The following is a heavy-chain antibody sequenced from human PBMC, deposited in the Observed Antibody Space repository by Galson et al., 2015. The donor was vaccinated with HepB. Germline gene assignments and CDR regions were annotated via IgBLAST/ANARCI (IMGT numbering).Heavy chain of an antibody. Sequence: SLRLSCAASGFTLRSYAMSWVRQAPGKGLEWVSVISGSGGSTYYADSVKGRFTISRDNSKNTLYLQMNSLRVEDTAVYYCARDPDTGSSRYFDYWGQGTLVTVSS. CDR2: ISGSGGST. V-gene: IGHV3-23*01. D-gene: IGHD6-6*01. CDR3: ARDPDTGSSRYFDY. CDR1: GFTLRSYA. J-gene: IGHJ4*02.